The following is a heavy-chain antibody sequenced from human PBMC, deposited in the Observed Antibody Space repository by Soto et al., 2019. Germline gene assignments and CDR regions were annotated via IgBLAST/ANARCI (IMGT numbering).Heavy chain of an antibody. Sequence: EVQLVESGGGLVQPGGSLRLSCAASGFTFSSYWMHWVRQAPGKGLVWVSRINSDGSSTTYADSVKGRFTISRDNAKNTLELQMNRLRAEDTAVYYCARVETCSSTSCYSVFDYWGQGTLVTVSS. D-gene: IGHD2-2*01. CDR2: INSDGSST. V-gene: IGHV3-74*03. CDR1: GFTFSSYW. CDR3: ARVETCSSTSCYSVFDY. J-gene: IGHJ4*02.